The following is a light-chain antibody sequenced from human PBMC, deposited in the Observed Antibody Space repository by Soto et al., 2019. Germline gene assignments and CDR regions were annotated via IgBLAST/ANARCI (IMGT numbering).Light chain of an antibody. CDR2: DVS. J-gene: IGLJ2*01. V-gene: IGLV2-14*03. CDR3: SSYTRSSTFVV. Sequence: QSALTQPASVSGSPGQSITISCTGTSSDVGGYNSVSWYQQLPGKAPKLMIYDVSNRPSGVSNRFSGSKSGNTASLTISGLQAEDEADYYCSSYTRSSTFVVFGGGTKLTVL. CDR1: SSDVGGYNS.